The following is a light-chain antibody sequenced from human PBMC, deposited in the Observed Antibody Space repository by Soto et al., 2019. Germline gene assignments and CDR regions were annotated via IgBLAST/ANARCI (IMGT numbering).Light chain of an antibody. Sequence: SYELTQPPSDSVAPGQTARITCGGNNIGSESVHWYQQKPGQAPVLVISYDSDRPSGIPERFSGSNSGNTATLTISRVEAEDEADYYCQVWDGSSDQQVFGGGTQLTVL. CDR2: YDS. CDR3: QVWDGSSDQQV. V-gene: IGLV3-21*04. J-gene: IGLJ3*02. CDR1: NIGSES.